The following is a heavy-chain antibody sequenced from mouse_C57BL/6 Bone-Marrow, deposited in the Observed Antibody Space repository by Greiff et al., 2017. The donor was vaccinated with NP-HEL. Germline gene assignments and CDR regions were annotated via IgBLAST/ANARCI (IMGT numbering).Heavy chain of an antibody. J-gene: IGHJ4*01. D-gene: IGHD2-5*01. CDR3: ASYYSNSLYAMDY. Sequence: QVQLQQSGAELARPGASVKLSCKASGYTFTSYGISWVKQRPGQGLEWIGEIYPRSGNTYYNEKFKGKATLTADKSSSTAYMELRSLTSEDSAVYFCASYYSNSLYAMDYWGQGTSVTVSS. V-gene: IGHV1-81*01. CDR2: IYPRSGNT. CDR1: GYTFTSYG.